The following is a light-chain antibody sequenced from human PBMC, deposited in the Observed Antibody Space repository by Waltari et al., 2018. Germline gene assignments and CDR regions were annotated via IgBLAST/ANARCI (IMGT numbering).Light chain of an antibody. V-gene: IGLV1-40*01. Sequence: QSALTQPPSVSGAPGQRVTISCTGLSSNTGAGYGVHWFQQIPGTAPKVLISGDNIRPSGVPDRFSASKSGTSASLAITGLQAEDEAVYFCQSHDSSLRWVFGGGTKLTVL. CDR2: GDN. CDR1: SSNTGAGYG. J-gene: IGLJ2*01. CDR3: QSHDSSLRWV.